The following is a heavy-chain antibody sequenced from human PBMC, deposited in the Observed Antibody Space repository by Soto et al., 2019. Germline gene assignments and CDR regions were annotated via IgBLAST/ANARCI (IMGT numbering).Heavy chain of an antibody. CDR3: ARADYGDGTLDY. J-gene: IGHJ4*02. V-gene: IGHV1-69*02. D-gene: IGHD4-17*01. CDR2: IIPILGIA. Sequence: QVQLVQSGAEVKKPGSSVKVSCKASGGTFSSYTISWVRQAPGQGLEWMGRIIPILGIANYAQKFQGRVTITADKSTSTAYMELSRLRSEDTAVYYCARADYGDGTLDYWGQGTLVTVSS. CDR1: GGTFSSYT.